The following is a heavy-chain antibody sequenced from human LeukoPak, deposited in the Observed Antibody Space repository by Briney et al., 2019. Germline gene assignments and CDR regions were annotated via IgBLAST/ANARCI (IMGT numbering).Heavy chain of an antibody. CDR1: GFTFSNYA. D-gene: IGHD2-2*02. CDR2: FSGSGGST. J-gene: IGHJ4*02. Sequence: GGSRRLSCAASGFTFSNYAMSWVRQAPGKGLEWVSAFSGSGGSTYYADSVKGRFAISRDSSKNTLYLQMNSLRAEDTAVYYCAKDVGYCSSTTCYKPFDYWGQGTLVTVSS. V-gene: IGHV3-23*01. CDR3: AKDVGYCSSTTCYKPFDY.